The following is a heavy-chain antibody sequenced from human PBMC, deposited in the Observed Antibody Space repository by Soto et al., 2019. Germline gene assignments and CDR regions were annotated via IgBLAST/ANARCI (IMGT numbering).Heavy chain of an antibody. CDR1: GASISTYY. CDR3: ARESYYGSGATVVGY. CDR2: IYYGGST. D-gene: IGHD3-10*01. Sequence: SETLSLTCSVSGASISTYYWTWIRQTPGKGLEWIGYIYYGGSTNYNPSFNSRVIISVDTSKNHFSLKLNSVTAADTAVYYCARESYYGSGATVVGYWGLGTLVTVSS. J-gene: IGHJ4*02. V-gene: IGHV4-59*01.